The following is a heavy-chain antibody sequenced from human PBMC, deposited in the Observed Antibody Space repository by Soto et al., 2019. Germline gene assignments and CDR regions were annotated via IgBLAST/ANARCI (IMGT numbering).Heavy chain of an antibody. D-gene: IGHD3-3*01. V-gene: IGHV3-48*02. CDR2: ISSSSSTI. Sequence: EVQLVESGGGLVQPGGSLRLSCAASGFTFSSYSMNWVRQAPGKGLEWVSYISSSSSTIYYADSVKGRFTISRDNAKNSQYLQMNSLRDEDTAVYYCARDGLGGYYYGMDVWGQGTTVTVSS. J-gene: IGHJ6*02. CDR1: GFTFSSYS. CDR3: ARDGLGGYYYGMDV.